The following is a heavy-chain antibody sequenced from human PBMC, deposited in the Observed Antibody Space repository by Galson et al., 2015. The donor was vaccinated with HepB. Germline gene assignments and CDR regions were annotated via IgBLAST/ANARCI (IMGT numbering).Heavy chain of an antibody. CDR1: GFTFSNYG. CDR2: ISYDASNK. CDR3: AKDPYLYSALAGTMAGFDY. D-gene: IGHD6-19*01. V-gene: IGHV3-30*18. J-gene: IGHJ4*02. Sequence: SLRLSCAASGFTFSNYGMHWVRQAPGKGLEWVAVISYDASNKYYADSVKGRFTISRDNSKNTLYLQMNSLRAEDTALYYCAKDPYLYSALAGTMAGFDYWGQGTLVTVSS.